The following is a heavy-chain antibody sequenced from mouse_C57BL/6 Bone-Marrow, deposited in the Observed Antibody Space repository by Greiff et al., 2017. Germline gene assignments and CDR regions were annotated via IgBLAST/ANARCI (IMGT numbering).Heavy chain of an antibody. Sequence: QVQLQQSGAELVRPGASVTLSCKASGYTFTDYEMHWVKQTPVHGLEWIGAIDPETGGTAYNQKFKGKAILTADKSSSPAYMELRSLTSEDSAVYYCTRLAFYDGSSGCDYGGQGTTLTVSA. V-gene: IGHV1-15*01. J-gene: IGHJ2*01. D-gene: IGHD1-1*01. CDR2: IDPETGGT. CDR1: GYTFTDYE. CDR3: TRLAFYDGSSGCDY.